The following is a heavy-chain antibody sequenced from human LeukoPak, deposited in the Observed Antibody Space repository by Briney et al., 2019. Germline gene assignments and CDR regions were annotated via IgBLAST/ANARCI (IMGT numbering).Heavy chain of an antibody. D-gene: IGHD7-27*01. V-gene: IGHV3-23*01. J-gene: IGHJ4*02. CDR3: AKVQLGIGVDY. Sequence: GGSQTLPCTPSVHRFSLYAELCLRQSRGEARGWVAGISDGGGRTYYADSVKSRFTISRDDSKNTLYLQMNSLRAEDTAVYYCAKVQLGIGVDYWGQGTLVTVSS. CDR1: VHRFSLYA. CDR2: ISDGGGRT.